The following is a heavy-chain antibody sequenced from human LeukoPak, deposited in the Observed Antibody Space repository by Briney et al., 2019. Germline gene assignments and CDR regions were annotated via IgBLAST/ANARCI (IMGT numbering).Heavy chain of an antibody. Sequence: ASVKVSCKASGYTFTCYDFNWLRQATGQGPEWMGWMNPNSGATGYAQKLQGRVTMTTDTSTSTAYMEPRSLRSDDTAVYYCARGSDAWDHYYYYGMDVWGQGTTVTVSS. CDR3: ARGSDAWDHYYYYGMDV. CDR2: MNPNSGAT. J-gene: IGHJ6*02. D-gene: IGHD3-16*01. CDR1: GYTFTCYD. V-gene: IGHV1-8*01.